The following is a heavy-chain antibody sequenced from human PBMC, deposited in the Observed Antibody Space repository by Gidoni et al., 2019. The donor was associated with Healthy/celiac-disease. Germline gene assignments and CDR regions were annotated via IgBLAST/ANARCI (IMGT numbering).Heavy chain of an antibody. J-gene: IGHJ6*02. Sequence: EVQLVESGGGLVKPGGSLRLSCAASGLTSSSYSLNWVRQAPGKGLEWVSSISSSSSYIYYADSVKGRFTISRDNAKNSLYLQMNSLRAEDTAVYYCARATPVITFGGVYLRNYYYGMDVWGQGTTVTVSS. CDR2: ISSSSSYI. V-gene: IGHV3-21*01. D-gene: IGHD3-16*01. CDR1: GLTSSSYS. CDR3: ARATPVITFGGVYLRNYYYGMDV.